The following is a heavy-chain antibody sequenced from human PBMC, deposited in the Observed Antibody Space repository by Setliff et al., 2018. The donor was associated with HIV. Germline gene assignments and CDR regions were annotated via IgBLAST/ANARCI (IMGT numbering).Heavy chain of an antibody. V-gene: IGHV4-59*01. CDR2: IYYSGST. CDR3: ARDSDLDYSSSARRYFDL. J-gene: IGHJ2*01. D-gene: IGHD6-6*01. Sequence: PSETLSLTCTVSGGSISSYYWSWIRQPPGKGLEWIGYIYYSGSTNYNPSLKSRVTISVDTSKNQFSLKLNSVTAADTAVYYCARDSDLDYSSSARRYFDLWGRGTLVTVSS. CDR1: GGSISSYY.